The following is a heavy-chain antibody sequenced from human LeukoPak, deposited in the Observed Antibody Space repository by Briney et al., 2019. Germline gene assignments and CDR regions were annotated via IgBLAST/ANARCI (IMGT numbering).Heavy chain of an antibody. V-gene: IGHV4-59*01. J-gene: IGHJ4*02. Sequence: PSETLSLTCTLSRGSISSYYWSWIRQPPGKGLEWIGYIYYSGSTNYNPSLKSRVTMSVDTSKNQFSLKLSSVTAADTAVYYCARTFSKDYYLDYWGQGTLVTVSS. CDR1: RGSISSYY. CDR3: ARTFSKDYYLDY. CDR2: IYYSGST. D-gene: IGHD3-3*02.